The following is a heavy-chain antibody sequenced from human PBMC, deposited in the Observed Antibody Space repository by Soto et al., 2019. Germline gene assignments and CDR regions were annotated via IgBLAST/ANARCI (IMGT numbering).Heavy chain of an antibody. CDR1: GFTFDDYA. J-gene: IGHJ3*02. CDR2: ISWNSGSI. CDR3: AKWDDYGDRKEACDI. D-gene: IGHD4-17*01. Sequence: DVQLVESGGGLVQPGRSLRLSCAASGFTFDDYAMHWVRQAPGKGLEWVSGISWNSGSIGYADSVKGRFTISRDNAKNCLHQQMNSLRAEDTALYYCAKWDDYGDRKEACDIWGQGTMVTVSS. V-gene: IGHV3-9*01.